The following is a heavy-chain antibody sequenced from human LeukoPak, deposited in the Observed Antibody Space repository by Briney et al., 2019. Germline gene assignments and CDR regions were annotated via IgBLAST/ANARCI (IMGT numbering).Heavy chain of an antibody. CDR3: ARGSEGIADDNWFDP. J-gene: IGHJ5*02. D-gene: IGHD6-13*01. V-gene: IGHV1-2*02. CDR2: INPNSGGT. Sequence: ASVKVSCKASGYTFTGYYMHWVRQAPGQGLEWMGWINPNSGGTNYAQKFQGRVTMTRDTSISTAYMELSSLRSEDTAVYYCARGSEGIADDNWFDPWGQGTLVTVSS. CDR1: GYTFTGYY.